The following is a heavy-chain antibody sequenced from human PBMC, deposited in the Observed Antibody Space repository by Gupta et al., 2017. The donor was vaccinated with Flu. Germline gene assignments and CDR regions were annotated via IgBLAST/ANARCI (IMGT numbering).Heavy chain of an antibody. Sequence: QGQLVESGGGVVQPGTSLRLSCTASGFTFSSYGIHWVRQAPGKGLEWVAVIWYDGSEKYYADSVKGRFTISRDNFENMVFLRMDSRRAEDTAVYYCARDPGTSFFGGGSTVYYFDYWGQGTLVSVSS. D-gene: IGHD3-10*01. CDR1: GFTFSSYG. V-gene: IGHV3-33*01. J-gene: IGHJ4*02. CDR3: ARDPGTSFFGGGSTVYYFDY. CDR2: IWYDGSEK.